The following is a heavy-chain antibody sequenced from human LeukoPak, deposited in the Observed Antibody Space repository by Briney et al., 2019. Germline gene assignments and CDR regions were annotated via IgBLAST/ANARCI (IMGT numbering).Heavy chain of an antibody. J-gene: IGHJ5*02. D-gene: IGHD3-3*01. CDR1: GFTFSSYA. Sequence: HSGGSVRLSCAASGFTFSSYAMSWVRQAPGKGLEWVSGISGSGAATYYPDSVKGRFSVSRDNSKNTLYLQMNSLRAEDTAVYHCAKDVDFWSGYWGSWGQGTLVTVSS. V-gene: IGHV3-23*01. CDR3: AKDVDFWSGYWGS. CDR2: ISGSGAAT.